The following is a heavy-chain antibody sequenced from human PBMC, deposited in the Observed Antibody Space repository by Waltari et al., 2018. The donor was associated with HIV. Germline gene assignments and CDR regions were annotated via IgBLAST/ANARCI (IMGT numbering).Heavy chain of an antibody. J-gene: IGHJ6*02. D-gene: IGHD2-8*02. CDR3: ARDVQGYCAGERCFYGMDV. CDR2: VWQDGSNK. V-gene: IGHV3-33*01. Sequence: QVQLVESGGGVVQPGRSLRLSCAASGFTGRNYGIHWVSQAPGKGLEWVAVVWQDGSNKYYGDSVKGRFTISRDNSKNTLELQMNSLRAEDTAVYYCARDVQGYCAGERCFYGMDVWGQGTTVTVSS. CDR1: GFTGRNYG.